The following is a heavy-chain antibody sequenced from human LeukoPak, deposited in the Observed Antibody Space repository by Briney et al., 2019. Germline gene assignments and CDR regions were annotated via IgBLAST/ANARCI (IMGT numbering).Heavy chain of an antibody. Sequence: GVSLRLSCAASGFTVSAYAMAWVRQAPGKGLEWVSIYGDNTYYADSVKGRFAISTDNSKNTLYLQMNSLRVEDTAVYFCAARKVRGVWFYLDYWGQGTLVTVSS. V-gene: IGHV3-23*01. CDR2: YGDNT. CDR3: AARKVRGVWFYLDY. CDR1: GFTVSAYA. J-gene: IGHJ4*02. D-gene: IGHD3-10*01.